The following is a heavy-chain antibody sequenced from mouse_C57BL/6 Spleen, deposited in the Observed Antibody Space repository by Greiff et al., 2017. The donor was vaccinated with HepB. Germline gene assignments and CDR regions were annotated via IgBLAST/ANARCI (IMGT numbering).Heavy chain of an antibody. CDR1: GYTFTSYW. J-gene: IGHJ1*03. CDR2: IDPSDSYT. Sequence: QVQLKQPGAELVRPGTSVKLSCKASGYTFTSYWMHWVKQRPGQGLEWIGVIDPSDSYTNYNQKFKGKATLTVDTSSSTAYMQLSSLTSEDSAVYYCAREHYWYFDVWGTGTTVTVSS. V-gene: IGHV1-59*01. CDR3: AREHYWYFDV.